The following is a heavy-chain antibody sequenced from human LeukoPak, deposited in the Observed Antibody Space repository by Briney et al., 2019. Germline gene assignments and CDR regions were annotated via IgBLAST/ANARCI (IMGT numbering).Heavy chain of an antibody. Sequence: SSETLSLTCTVSGGSICSGDYYWSWIRQPPGKGLEWIGYIYYSGSTYYNPSLKSRVTISVDTSKNQFSLKLSSVTAADTAVYYCAKSRSGAGLFDSWGQGTLVTVSS. V-gene: IGHV4-30-4*08. CDR1: GGSICSGDYY. CDR2: IYYSGST. CDR3: AKSRSGAGLFDS. D-gene: IGHD6-13*01. J-gene: IGHJ4*02.